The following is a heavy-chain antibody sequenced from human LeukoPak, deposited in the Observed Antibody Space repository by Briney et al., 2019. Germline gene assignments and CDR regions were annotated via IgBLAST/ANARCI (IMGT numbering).Heavy chain of an antibody. Sequence: PSETLSLTCTVSGGSISSGGYYWSWIRQPPGKGLEWIGYIYHSGSTYYNPSLKSRVTISVDRSKNQFSLKLSSVTAADTAVYYCARYTTIFGVAIDYWGQGTLVTVSS. CDR1: GGSISSGGYY. V-gene: IGHV4-30-2*01. CDR2: IYHSGST. D-gene: IGHD3-3*01. J-gene: IGHJ4*02. CDR3: ARYTTIFGVAIDY.